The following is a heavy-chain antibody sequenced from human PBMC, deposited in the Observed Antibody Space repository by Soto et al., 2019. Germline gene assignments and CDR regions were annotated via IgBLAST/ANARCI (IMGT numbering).Heavy chain of an antibody. CDR3: ASQYPPPDMITFGGVIVPSTYFDY. CDR1: GGSISSSSYY. D-gene: IGHD3-16*02. J-gene: IGHJ4*02. CDR2: IYYSGST. V-gene: IGHV4-39*01. Sequence: QLQLQESGPGLVKPSETLSLTCTVSGGSISSSSYYWGWIRQPPGKGLEWIGSIYYSGSTYYNPSLKSRVTISVDTSKNQFSLKLSSVTAADTAVYYCASQYPPPDMITFGGVIVPSTYFDYWGQGTLVTVSS.